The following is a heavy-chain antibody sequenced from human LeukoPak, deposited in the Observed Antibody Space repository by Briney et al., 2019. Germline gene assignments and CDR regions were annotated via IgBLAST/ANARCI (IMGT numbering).Heavy chain of an antibody. CDR2: INPNSGGT. CDR3: ARAGVVPAANYYYYYYMDV. J-gene: IGHJ6*03. Sequence: ASVKVSCKASGYTFTGYYMHWVRQAPGQGLEWMGWINPNSGGTNYAQKFQGRVTMTRDTSISTAYMELSRLRYDDTAVYYCARAGVVPAANYYYYYYMDVWGKGTTVTVSS. CDR1: GYTFTGYY. V-gene: IGHV1-2*02. D-gene: IGHD2-2*01.